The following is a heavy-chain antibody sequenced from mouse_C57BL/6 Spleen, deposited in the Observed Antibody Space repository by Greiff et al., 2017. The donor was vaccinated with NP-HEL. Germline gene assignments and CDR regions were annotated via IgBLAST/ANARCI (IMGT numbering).Heavy chain of an antibody. Sequence: VQLQESGAELVRPGASVTLSCKASGYTFTDYEMHWVKQTPVHGLEWIGAIDPETGGTAYNQKFKGKAILTADKSSSTAYMELRSLTSEDSAVYYCTYYGSRWGQSTTLTVSS. D-gene: IGHD1-1*01. J-gene: IGHJ2*01. CDR2: IDPETGGT. CDR3: TYYGSR. CDR1: GYTFTDYE. V-gene: IGHV1-15*01.